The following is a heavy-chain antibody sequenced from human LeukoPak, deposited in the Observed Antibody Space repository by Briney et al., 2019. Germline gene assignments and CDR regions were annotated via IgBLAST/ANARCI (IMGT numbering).Heavy chain of an antibody. J-gene: IGHJ4*02. V-gene: IGHV4-39*01. CDR2: IYYSGST. CDR1: GGSISSSSYS. CDR3: ATQYGSGSYYGYYFDY. Sequence: SETLSLTCTVSGGSISSSSYSWGWIRQPPGKGLEWIGSIYYSGSTYYNPSLKSRVTISVDTSKNQFSLKLSSVTAADTAVYYCATQYGSGSYYGYYFDYWGQGTLVTVSS. D-gene: IGHD3-10*01.